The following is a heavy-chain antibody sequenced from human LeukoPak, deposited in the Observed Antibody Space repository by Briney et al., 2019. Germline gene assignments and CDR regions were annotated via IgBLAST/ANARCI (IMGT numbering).Heavy chain of an antibody. J-gene: IGHJ6*02. D-gene: IGHD3-22*01. CDR1: GFTFSSYA. CDR3: ARGDYYESSGYYPRVGGYYYYGMDV. CDR2: ISYDGSNK. V-gene: IGHV3-30*04. Sequence: GGSLRLSCAASGFTFSSYAMHWVRQAPGKGLEWVAVISYDGSNKYYADSVKGRFTISRDNSKNTLYLQMNSLRAEDTAVYYCARGDYYESSGYYPRVGGYYYYGMDVWGQGTTVTVSS.